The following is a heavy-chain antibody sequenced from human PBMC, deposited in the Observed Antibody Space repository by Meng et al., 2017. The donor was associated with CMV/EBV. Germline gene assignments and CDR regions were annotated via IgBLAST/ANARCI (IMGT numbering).Heavy chain of an antibody. CDR3: ARTPMVRGVISHLDY. Sequence: ASVKVSCKASGYTFTGYYMHWVRQAPGQGLEWMEWINPNSGGTNYAQKFQGRVTMTRDTSISTAYMELSRLRSDDTAVYYCARTPMVRGVISHLDYWGQGTLVTVSS. D-gene: IGHD3-10*01. CDR2: INPNSGGT. V-gene: IGHV1-2*02. CDR1: GYTFTGYY. J-gene: IGHJ4*02.